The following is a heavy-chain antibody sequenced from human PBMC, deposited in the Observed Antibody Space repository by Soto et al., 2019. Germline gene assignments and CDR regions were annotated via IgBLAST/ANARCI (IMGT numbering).Heavy chain of an antibody. CDR2: IYWDGES. CDR1: GFSFTTTRMG. Sequence: GPTLVNSTETLTLTCTFSGFSFTTTRMGVGWTSQPPGKALEWLAIIYWDGESRYNPLLRRRLTLTEDTSKNQVVLTMTNMDPKHTATYYCAHRDSTGTTTYFDSWGQGIPVTVSS. J-gene: IGHJ4*02. CDR3: AHRDSTGTTTYFDS. V-gene: IGHV2-5*02. D-gene: IGHD1-1*01.